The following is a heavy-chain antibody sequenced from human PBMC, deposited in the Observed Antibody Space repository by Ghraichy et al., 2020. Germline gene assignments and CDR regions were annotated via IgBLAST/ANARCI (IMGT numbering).Heavy chain of an antibody. CDR1: GFTFSTYW. D-gene: IGHD3-3*01. Sequence: GGSLRLSCAASGFTFSTYWMSWVRQGPGKGLEWVADIKEDGSERYYVDSVKGRFTISRDNAKNSLHLHMNSLTAEDTAVYFCAREAYNTAWPYFDYWGLGTLVTVPS. CDR2: IKEDGSER. CDR3: AREAYNTAWPYFDY. V-gene: IGHV3-7*03. J-gene: IGHJ4*02.